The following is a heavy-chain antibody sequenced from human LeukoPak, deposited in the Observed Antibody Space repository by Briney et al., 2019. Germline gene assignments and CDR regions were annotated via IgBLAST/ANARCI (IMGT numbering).Heavy chain of an antibody. D-gene: IGHD4-17*01. CDR1: GGSISSSSYY. V-gene: IGHV4-39*07. Sequence: SETLSLTCTVSGGSISSSSYYWGWIRQHPGKGLEWIGSIYYSGSTYYNPSLKSRVTISVDTSKNQFSLKLSSVTAADTAVYYCARFHENTVTTVDYWGQGTLVTVSS. CDR3: ARFHENTVTTVDY. J-gene: IGHJ4*02. CDR2: IYYSGST.